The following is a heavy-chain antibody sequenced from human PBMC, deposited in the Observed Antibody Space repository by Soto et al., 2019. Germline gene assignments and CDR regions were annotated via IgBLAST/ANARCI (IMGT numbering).Heavy chain of an antibody. CDR1: GYTFTGYY. D-gene: IGHD3-9*01. V-gene: IGHV1-2*02. Sequence: ASVKVSCKASGYTFTGYYMHWVRQAPGQGLEWMGWINPNSGGTNYAQKFQGRVTMTRDTSISTAYMELSRLRSDDTAVYYCARVRRTGELYYYYYYGMDVWGQGTRVTVSS. CDR3: ARVRRTGELYYYYYYGMDV. J-gene: IGHJ6*02. CDR2: INPNSGGT.